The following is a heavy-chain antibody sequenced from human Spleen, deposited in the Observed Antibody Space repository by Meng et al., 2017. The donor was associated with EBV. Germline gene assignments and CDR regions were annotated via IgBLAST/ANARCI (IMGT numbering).Heavy chain of an antibody. J-gene: IGHJ4*02. CDR2: IITLSGTP. Sequence: QEYLVQSGAEVKKPGSAVKVSCQAFGGPSGTYSIAWVRQAPGRGLEGMGGIITLSGTPTYAQKFQGRLTITADPSTRTTYMELRGLTSDDTAIYYCARGHYDEYWGQGTLVTVSS. D-gene: IGHD3-16*01. CDR1: GGPSGTYS. CDR3: ARGHYDEY. V-gene: IGHV1-69*01.